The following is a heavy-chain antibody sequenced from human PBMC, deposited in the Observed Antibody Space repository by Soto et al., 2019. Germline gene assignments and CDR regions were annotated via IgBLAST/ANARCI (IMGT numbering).Heavy chain of an antibody. CDR1: GGSVSSGSYY. Sequence: SETLSLTCTVSGGSVSSGSYYWSWIRQPPGKGPEWIGYIYYSGSTNYNPSLKSRVTISVDTSKNQFSLKLSSVTAADTAVYYCARTHYDSSGYYYYGMDVWGQGTTVTVSS. D-gene: IGHD3-22*01. CDR3: ARTHYDSSGYYYYGMDV. V-gene: IGHV4-61*01. CDR2: IYYSGST. J-gene: IGHJ6*02.